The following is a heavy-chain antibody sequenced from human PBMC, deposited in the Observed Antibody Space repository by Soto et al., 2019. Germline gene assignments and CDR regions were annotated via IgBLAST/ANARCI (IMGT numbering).Heavy chain of an antibody. CDR2: IYWDDDK. CDR1: GFSLSTSGVG. Sequence: QITLKESGPTLVKPTQTLTLTCTFSGFSLSTSGVGVGWIRQPPGKALEWLALIYWDDDKRYSPSLKSRLTITKDTSKNQVVLTMTNMDPVDTATYYCAHSGTWIQLWPEFDYWGQGTLFTVSS. V-gene: IGHV2-5*02. J-gene: IGHJ4*02. D-gene: IGHD5-18*01. CDR3: AHSGTWIQLWPEFDY.